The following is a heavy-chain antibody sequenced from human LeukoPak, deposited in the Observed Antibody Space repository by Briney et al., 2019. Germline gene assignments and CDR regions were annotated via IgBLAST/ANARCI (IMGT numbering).Heavy chain of an antibody. Sequence: SETLSLTCTVSGGSISSYYLSWIRQPPGKGLEWIWYIYYSGSTNYNASLKSRVTISGDTAKNQFSLTLSPVTAADTGVYYCARGYYYDSSGYQHDAFDIWGQGTMVTVSS. CDR2: IYYSGST. J-gene: IGHJ3*02. V-gene: IGHV4-59*01. D-gene: IGHD3-22*01. CDR3: ARGYYYDSSGYQHDAFDI. CDR1: GGSISSYY.